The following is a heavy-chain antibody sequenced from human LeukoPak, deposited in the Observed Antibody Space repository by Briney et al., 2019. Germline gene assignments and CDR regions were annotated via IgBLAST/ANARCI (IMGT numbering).Heavy chain of an antibody. V-gene: IGHV1-69*05. J-gene: IGHJ4*02. D-gene: IGHD2/OR15-2a*01. Sequence: SVKVSCKASGGTFSSYAISWVRQAPGQGLEWMGRIIPIFGTANYAQKFQGRVTITTDESTSTAHMELSSLRSEDTAVYYCARKDLGSMADDYWGQGTLVTVSS. CDR1: GGTFSSYA. CDR3: ARKDLGSMADDY. CDR2: IIPIFGTA.